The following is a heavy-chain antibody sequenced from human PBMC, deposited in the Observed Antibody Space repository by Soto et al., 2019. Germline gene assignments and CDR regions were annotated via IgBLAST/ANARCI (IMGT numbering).Heavy chain of an antibody. CDR3: ARGLRYDRSWYGAFDI. J-gene: IGHJ3*02. D-gene: IGHD6-13*01. V-gene: IGHV4-34*01. CDR2: INHSGST. Sequence: QVQLQQWGAGLLKPSETLSLTCAVYVGSFSGYYWSWIRQPPGKGLERIGEINHSGSTNYKPSLTSRVTISVAKSKNEFSLKLNSVTASDTAVYYCARGLRYDRSWYGAFDIWGQGTMVTVSS. CDR1: VGSFSGYY.